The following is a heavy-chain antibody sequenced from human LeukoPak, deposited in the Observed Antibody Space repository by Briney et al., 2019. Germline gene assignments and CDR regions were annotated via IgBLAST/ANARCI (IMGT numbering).Heavy chain of an antibody. Sequence: SVKVSCKASGGTFSSYAISWVRQAPGQGLEWMGRIIPIFGIANYAQKFQGRVTVTADKSTSTAYMELSSLRSEDTAVYYCAKTGDLYYYYGMDVWGQGTTVTVSS. CDR2: IIPIFGIA. J-gene: IGHJ6*02. V-gene: IGHV1-69*04. CDR1: GGTFSSYA. CDR3: AKTGDLYYYYGMDV. D-gene: IGHD7-27*01.